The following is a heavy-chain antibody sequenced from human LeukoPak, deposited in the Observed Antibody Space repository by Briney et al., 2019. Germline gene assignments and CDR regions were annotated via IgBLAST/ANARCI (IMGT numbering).Heavy chain of an antibody. V-gene: IGHV1-24*01. J-gene: IGHJ2*01. CDR1: GFTFSAYG. CDR2: FDPEDGET. CDR3: ATESYGGNWYFDL. Sequence: PGGSLRLSCAASGFTFSAYGLHWVRQAPGKGLEWMGGFDPEDGETIYAQKFQGRVTMTEDTSTDTAYMELSSLRSEDTAVYYCATESYGGNWYFDLWGRGTLVTVSS. D-gene: IGHD1-26*01.